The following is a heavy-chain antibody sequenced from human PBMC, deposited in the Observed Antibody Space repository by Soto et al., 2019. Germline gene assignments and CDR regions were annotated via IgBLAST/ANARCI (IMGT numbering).Heavy chain of an antibody. CDR2: ISRSGNST. CDR1: GLSFSSCA. D-gene: IGHD3-9*01. J-gene: IGHJ4*02. CDR3: AKDAKILDWLPTSYYFDF. V-gene: IGHV3-23*01. Sequence: EVQVLESGGGLAQPGRSLRLSCAVCGLSFSSCAMTWVRQSPGKGLEWVSSISRSGNSTYSADSVRGRFTISRDNSKNTLYLQMNSLRAEDTAVYYCAKDAKILDWLPTSYYFDFWGQGTLVTVSS.